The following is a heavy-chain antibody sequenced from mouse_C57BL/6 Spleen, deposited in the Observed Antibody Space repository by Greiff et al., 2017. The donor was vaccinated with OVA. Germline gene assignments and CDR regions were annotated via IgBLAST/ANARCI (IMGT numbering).Heavy chain of an antibody. CDR1: GYTFTSYW. J-gene: IGHJ3*01. CDR3: AKSDYSNSWFAD. Sequence: QVQLQQPGAELVMPGASVKLSCKASGYTFTSYWMHWVKQRPGQGLEWIGEIDPSDSYTNYNQKFKGKSTLTVDKSSSTAYMQLSSLTSEDSAVDYCAKSDYSNSWFADWGQGTLVTVSA. CDR2: IDPSDSYT. D-gene: IGHD2-5*01. V-gene: IGHV1-69*01.